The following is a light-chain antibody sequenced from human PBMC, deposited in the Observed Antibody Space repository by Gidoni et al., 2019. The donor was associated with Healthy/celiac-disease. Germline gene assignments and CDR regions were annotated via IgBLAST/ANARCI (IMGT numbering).Light chain of an antibody. V-gene: IGLV3-1*01. CDR1: KLGDKY. CDR2: QDS. Sequence: SYELTQPPSVSVSPGQTASITCSGDKLGDKYACWYQQKPGQSPVLVIYQDSKRPSGIPERFSGSNSGNTATLTIGGTQAMDEADDYCQAWDSSSGVFGTGTKVTVL. J-gene: IGLJ1*01. CDR3: QAWDSSSGV.